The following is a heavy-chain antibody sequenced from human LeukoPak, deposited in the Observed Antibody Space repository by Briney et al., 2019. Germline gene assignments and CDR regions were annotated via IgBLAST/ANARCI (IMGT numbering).Heavy chain of an antibody. CDR3: ASLTTVVTPYAFDI. CDR1: GGSISSYY. Sequence: SETLSLTCTVSGGSISSYYWSWIRQPAGKGLEWIGRIHTSGSTNYSPSLKSRVTMSVDTSKNQFSLKLSSVTAADTAVYYCASLTTVVTPYAFDIWGQGTMVTVSS. CDR2: IHTSGST. J-gene: IGHJ3*02. V-gene: IGHV4-4*07. D-gene: IGHD4-23*01.